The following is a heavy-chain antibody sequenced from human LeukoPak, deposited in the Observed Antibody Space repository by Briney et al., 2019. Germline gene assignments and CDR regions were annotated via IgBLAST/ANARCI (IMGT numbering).Heavy chain of an antibody. V-gene: IGHV3-23*01. CDR1: GFTFSSYA. Sequence: GGSLRLSCAASGFTFSSYAMSWVRQAPGKGLEWVAGISNSGGSTYYADSVKDRFIVSRDNSKDTLYLQMKRLRAGDTAIYFCAKIGFYYDSSSHLAPENAFDYWGQGTKVFVSS. CDR3: AKIGFYYDSSSHLAPENAFDY. CDR2: ISNSGGST. D-gene: IGHD3-22*01. J-gene: IGHJ3*01.